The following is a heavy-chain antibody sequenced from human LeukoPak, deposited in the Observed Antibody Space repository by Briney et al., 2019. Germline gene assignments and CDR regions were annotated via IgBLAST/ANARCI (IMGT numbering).Heavy chain of an antibody. J-gene: IGHJ4*02. CDR1: GFTVSSHY. CDR2: ISSGSST. D-gene: IGHD3-22*01. CDR3: ARRRSKAYEN. V-gene: IGHV3-53*01. Sequence: SGGSLRLSCAASGFTVSSHYMTWVRQAPGKGLEWVSLISSGSSTYYADSVKGRFTISRDNSKNTLYLQLNSLRADDTAVYYCARRRSKAYENWGQGTLVTVSS.